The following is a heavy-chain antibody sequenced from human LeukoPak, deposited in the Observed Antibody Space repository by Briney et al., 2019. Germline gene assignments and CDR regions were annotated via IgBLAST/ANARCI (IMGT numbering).Heavy chain of an antibody. J-gene: IGHJ6*02. D-gene: IGHD3-10*02. V-gene: IGHV3-23*01. CDR3: AKDLHYCVAMDV. CDR1: GFTFSGFA. Sequence: GGSLRLSCAASGFTFSGFAMTWVRQAPGKGLEWVSSIGSDYKTHYSESVKGRFAISRDNSKSTLFLQMNSLRAEDTALYYCAKDLHYCVAMDVWGQGTAVTVSS. CDR2: IGSDYKT.